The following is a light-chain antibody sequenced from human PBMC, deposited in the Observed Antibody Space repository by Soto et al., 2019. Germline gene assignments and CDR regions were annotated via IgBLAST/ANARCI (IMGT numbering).Light chain of an antibody. CDR1: QSVSSSY. Sequence: EIVLTQSPGTLSLSPGERATLSCRASQSVSSSYFAWYQQKPGQASRLLIYGASSRATGIPDRFSGSGSGTDFILTISRLEPEDFAVYYCQQYYSSAPWTFGQGTKVEIK. CDR3: QQYYSSAPWT. CDR2: GAS. V-gene: IGKV3-20*01. J-gene: IGKJ1*01.